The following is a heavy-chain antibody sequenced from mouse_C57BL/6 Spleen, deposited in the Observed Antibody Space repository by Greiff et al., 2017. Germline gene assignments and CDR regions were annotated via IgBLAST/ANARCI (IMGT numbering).Heavy chain of an antibody. V-gene: IGHV1-80*01. Sequence: VQLQQSGAELVKPGASVKISCKASGYAFSSYWMNWVKQRPGKGLEWIGQIYPGDGDTNYNGKFKGKATLTADKSSSTAYMQLSSLTSEDSAVYFCARGGYGSRSLFAYWGQGTLVTVSA. D-gene: IGHD1-1*01. CDR1: GYAFSSYW. J-gene: IGHJ3*01. CDR3: ARGGYGSRSLFAY. CDR2: IYPGDGDT.